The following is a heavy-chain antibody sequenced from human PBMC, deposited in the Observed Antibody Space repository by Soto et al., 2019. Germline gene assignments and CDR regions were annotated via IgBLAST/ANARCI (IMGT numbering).Heavy chain of an antibody. CDR3: AKYQVCRKGVCYPTRNNGFDP. CDR2: IIPILAIA. CDR1: GGTFSSYT. Sequence: ASVKVSCKASGGTFSSYTISWVRQAPGQGLEWMGRIIPILAIANYAQKFQGRVTITADKSTSTAYMELSSLRSEDTAVYYCAKYQVCRKGVCYPTRNNGFDPGGQGTRVTAS. J-gene: IGHJ5*02. D-gene: IGHD2-8*01. V-gene: IGHV1-69*02.